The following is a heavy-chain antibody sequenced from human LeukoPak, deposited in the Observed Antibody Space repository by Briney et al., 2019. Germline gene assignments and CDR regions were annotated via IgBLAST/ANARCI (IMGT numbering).Heavy chain of an antibody. CDR3: ARVRRFGAGQDY. V-gene: IGHV4-34*01. CDR2: VSHSGST. CDR1: GGSFSGYY. Sequence: SQTLSLTCAVYGGSFSGYYWSWIRQPPGKGLEWIGEVSHSGSTNYNPSLKSRVTISLDTSKNHFSLKVKSVTAADTAVYYCARVRRFGAGQDYWGQGTLVTFSS. J-gene: IGHJ4*02. D-gene: IGHD3-16*01.